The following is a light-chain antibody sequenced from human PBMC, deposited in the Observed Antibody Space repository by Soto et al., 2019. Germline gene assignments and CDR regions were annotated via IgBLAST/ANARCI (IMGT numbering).Light chain of an antibody. V-gene: IGLV2-14*01. CDR2: EVS. Sequence: QSVLTQPASVSGSPGQSITISCTGTSSDVGGYNYVSWYQQHPGKAPKLMIYEVSNRPSGVSNRFSGSKSGNTASLTISGLQAEDESDYDCSAYTSISTYVFGTGTKVTVL. J-gene: IGLJ1*01. CDR1: SSDVGGYNY. CDR3: SAYTSISTYV.